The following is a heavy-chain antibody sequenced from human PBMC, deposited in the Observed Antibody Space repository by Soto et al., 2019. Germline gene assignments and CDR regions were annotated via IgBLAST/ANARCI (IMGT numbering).Heavy chain of an antibody. CDR2: MNPNSGNT. Sequence: ASVKVSCKASGYTFTSYDINWVRQATGQGLEWMGRMNPNSGNTGYAQKFQGQVTISADKSISTAYLQWSSLKASDTAMYYCARWFAVAGTHDFDYWGQGTLVTVSS. V-gene: IGHV1-8*01. CDR1: GYTFTSYD. CDR3: ARWFAVAGTHDFDY. J-gene: IGHJ4*02. D-gene: IGHD6-19*01.